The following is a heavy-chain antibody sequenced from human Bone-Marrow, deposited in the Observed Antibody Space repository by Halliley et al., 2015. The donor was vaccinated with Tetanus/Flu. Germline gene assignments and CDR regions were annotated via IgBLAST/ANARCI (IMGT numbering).Heavy chain of an antibody. V-gene: IGHV3-74*01. J-gene: IGHJ6*02. CDR3: VRGWLDWMNDDGLDI. D-gene: IGHD3-9*01. Sequence: SHINSDGSGTSYADSVKGRFTISRDNSNNTLNLQMNSLRGEDTAVYYCVRGWLDWMNDDGLDIWGQGTTVTVSS. CDR2: INSDGSGT.